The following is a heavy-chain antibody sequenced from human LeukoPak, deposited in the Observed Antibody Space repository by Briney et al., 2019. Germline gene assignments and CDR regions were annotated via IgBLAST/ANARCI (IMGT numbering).Heavy chain of an antibody. J-gene: IGHJ6*02. CDR1: GFTFSSYA. V-gene: IGHV3-30-3*01. D-gene: IGHD6-19*01. Sequence: PGGSLRLSCAASGFTFSSYAMHWVRQAPGKGLEWVAVISYDGSNKYYADSVKGRFTISRDNSKNTLYLQMNSLRAEDTAVYYCASSSVAGRYYYYYYGMDVWGQGTTVTVSS. CDR2: ISYDGSNK. CDR3: ASSSVAGRYYYYYYGMDV.